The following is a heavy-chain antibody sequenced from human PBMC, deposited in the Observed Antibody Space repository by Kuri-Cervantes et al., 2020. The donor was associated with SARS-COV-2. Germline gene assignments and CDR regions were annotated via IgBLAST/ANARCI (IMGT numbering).Heavy chain of an antibody. Sequence: ASVKVSCKASGYSFTNYYIHWVRQAPGQGLQWMGAIDPSNSWTSYAQKFQGRVTMTSDTSTTTVYMDLSALGSEDTATYHCARAGLGYSGFHSAFDIWGQGTVVTVSS. CDR3: ARAGLGYSGFHSAFDI. CDR1: GYSFTNYY. V-gene: IGHV1-46*01. CDR2: IDPSNSWT. J-gene: IGHJ3*02. D-gene: IGHD5-12*01.